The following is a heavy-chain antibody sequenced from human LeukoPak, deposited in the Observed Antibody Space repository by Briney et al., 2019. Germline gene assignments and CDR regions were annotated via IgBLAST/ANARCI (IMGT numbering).Heavy chain of an antibody. V-gene: IGHV4-39*07. CDR1: GSSISSSSYY. J-gene: IGHJ5*02. Sequence: SETLSLTCTVSGSSISSSSYYWGWIRQPPGKGLEWIGSIYYSGSTYYNPSLKSRVTISVDTSKNQFSLKLSSVTAADTAVYYCARDKLPDGFGELFQGNWFDPWGQGTLVTVSS. CDR3: ARDKLPDGFGELFQGNWFDP. CDR2: IYYSGST. D-gene: IGHD3-10*01.